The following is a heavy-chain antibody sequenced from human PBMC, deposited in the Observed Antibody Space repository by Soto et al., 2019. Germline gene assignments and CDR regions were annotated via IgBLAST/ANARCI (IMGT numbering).Heavy chain of an antibody. CDR3: ATFIRGGSNWSLEDSYYGMDV. CDR1: GGTFSSYA. Sequence: GASVKVSCKASGGTFSSYAISWVRQAPGQGLEWMGWMNPNSGNTGHAQKFQGRVTMTEDTSTDTAYMELSSLGSEDTAIYYCATFIRGGSNWSLEDSYYGMDVWGQGTSVTVSS. CDR2: MNPNSGNT. V-gene: IGHV1-8*02. J-gene: IGHJ6*02. D-gene: IGHD4-4*01.